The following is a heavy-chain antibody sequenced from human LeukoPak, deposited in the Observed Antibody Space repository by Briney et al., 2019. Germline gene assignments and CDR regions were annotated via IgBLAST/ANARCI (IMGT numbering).Heavy chain of an antibody. CDR1: GGSISSGGYS. CDR3: ARLRCSSSWYFDL. CDR2: IYYSGST. D-gene: IGHD6-13*01. V-gene: IGHV4-30-4*07. J-gene: IGHJ2*01. Sequence: NPSETLSLTCAVSGGSISSGGYSWSWIRQPPGKGLEWIGYIYYSGSTYYNPSLKSRVTISVDTSKNQFSLKLSSVTAADTAVYYCARLRCSSSWYFDLWGRGTLVTVSS.